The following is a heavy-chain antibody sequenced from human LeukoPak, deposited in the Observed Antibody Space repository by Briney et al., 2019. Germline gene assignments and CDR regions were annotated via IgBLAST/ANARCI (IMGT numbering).Heavy chain of an antibody. V-gene: IGHV3-23*01. CDR1: GFTFSSYA. Sequence: WGSLRLSCAASGFTFSSYAMSWVRQAPGKGLEWVSAISGSGGSTYYADSVKGRFTISRDNSKNTLYLQMNSLRAEDTAVYYCAKTRRNLYYFDYWGQGTLVTVSS. CDR3: AKTRRNLYYFDY. CDR2: ISGSGGST. J-gene: IGHJ4*02.